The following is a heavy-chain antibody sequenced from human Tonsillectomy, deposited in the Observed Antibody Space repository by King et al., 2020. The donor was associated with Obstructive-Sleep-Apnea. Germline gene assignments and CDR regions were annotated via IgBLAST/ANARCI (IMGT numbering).Heavy chain of an antibody. CDR3: AKASYDSSGYYPPTADY. CDR1: GFTFSTYA. J-gene: IGHJ4*02. CDR2: ISGSGGST. Sequence: EVQLVQSGGGLVQPGGSLRLSCAASGFTFSTYAMSWVRQAPGKGLEWVSAISGSGGSTYYADSVKGRFTISRDNSKNTLYLQMNRLRAEDTAVYYCAKASYDSSGYYPPTADYWGQGTLVTVSS. V-gene: IGHV3-23*04. D-gene: IGHD3-22*01.